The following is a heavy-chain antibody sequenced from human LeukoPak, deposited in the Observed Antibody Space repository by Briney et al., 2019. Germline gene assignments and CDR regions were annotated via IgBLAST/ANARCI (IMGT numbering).Heavy chain of an antibody. Sequence: GGSLRLSCAASGFTISSYSMNWVRQAPGKGLEWVSSISSSSSYIYYADSVKGRFTISRDNAKNSLYLQMNSLRAEDTAVYYRASGSSSWAYYFDYWGQGTLVTVSS. J-gene: IGHJ4*02. D-gene: IGHD6-13*01. CDR1: GFTISSYS. CDR3: ASGSSSWAYYFDY. V-gene: IGHV3-21*01. CDR2: ISSSSSYI.